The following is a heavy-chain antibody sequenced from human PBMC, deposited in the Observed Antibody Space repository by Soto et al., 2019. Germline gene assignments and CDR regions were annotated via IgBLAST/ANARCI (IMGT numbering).Heavy chain of an antibody. J-gene: IGHJ6*02. CDR3: TGDYYDSSGYYPHNYGMDV. CDR1: GFTFGDYA. V-gene: IGHV3-49*03. D-gene: IGHD3-22*01. CDR2: IRSKAYGGTT. Sequence: PGGSLRLSCTASGFTFGDYAMSWFRQAPGKGLEWVGFIRSKAYGGTTEYAASVKGRFTISRDDSKSIAYLQMNSLKTEDTAVYYCTGDYYDSSGYYPHNYGMDVWGQGNTVTVSS.